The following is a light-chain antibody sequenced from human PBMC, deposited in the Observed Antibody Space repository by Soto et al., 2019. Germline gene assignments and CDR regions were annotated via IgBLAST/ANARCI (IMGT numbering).Light chain of an antibody. CDR1: SSDVGAYDF. J-gene: IGLJ1*01. CDR2: EVR. Sequence: QSALTQPASVSGSPGQSITTSCTGTSSDVGAYDFVSWYQQHPDKAPKLMINEVRNRPSGVSNRFSGSKSVNTATLTISGLQAEDEADYYCSSYTTSSTRVFGTGTKVTVL. V-gene: IGLV2-14*03. CDR3: SSYTTSSTRV.